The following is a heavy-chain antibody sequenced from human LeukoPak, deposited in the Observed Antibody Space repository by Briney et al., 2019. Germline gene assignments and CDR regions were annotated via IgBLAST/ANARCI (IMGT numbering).Heavy chain of an antibody. CDR1: GYTFTGYY. V-gene: IGHV1-2*04. D-gene: IGHD5-12*01. CDR3: ARDHLIYKEGMDV. Sequence: VASVKVSCKASGYTFTGYYMHWVRQAPGQGLEWMGWINPNSGGTNYAQKFQGWVTMTRDTSISTAYMELSRLRSDDTAVYYCARDHLIYKEGMDVWGQGTTVTVSS. CDR2: INPNSGGT. J-gene: IGHJ6*02.